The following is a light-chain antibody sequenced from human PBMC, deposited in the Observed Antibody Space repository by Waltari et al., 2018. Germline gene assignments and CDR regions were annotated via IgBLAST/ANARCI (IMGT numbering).Light chain of an antibody. J-gene: IGLJ2*01. CDR1: KVGDKY. Sequence: SYELTQPHSVSVSPGQTASITCSGDKVGDKYACWYQKKPGQSPVLVIYQDSKRPSGSPVRFSGSNSVNTPTLTISSTNAMYEAGYYCQAWDSSPVVFGGGTKLTVL. V-gene: IGLV3-1*01. CDR2: QDS. CDR3: QAWDSSPVV.